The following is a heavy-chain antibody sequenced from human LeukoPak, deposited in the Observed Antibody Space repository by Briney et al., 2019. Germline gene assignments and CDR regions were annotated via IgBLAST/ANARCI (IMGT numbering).Heavy chain of an antibody. V-gene: IGHV3-33*06. CDR2: IWYDGSNK. CDR1: GFTFSSYG. CDR3: AKMWGSSYYYYYVDV. Sequence: PGGSLRLSCAASGFTFSSYGMHWVRQAPGKGLEWVAVIWYDGSNKYYADSVKGRFTISRDNSKNTLYLQMNSLRAEDTAVYYCAKMWGSSYYYYYVDVWGKGTTVTVSS. D-gene: IGHD7-27*01. J-gene: IGHJ6*03.